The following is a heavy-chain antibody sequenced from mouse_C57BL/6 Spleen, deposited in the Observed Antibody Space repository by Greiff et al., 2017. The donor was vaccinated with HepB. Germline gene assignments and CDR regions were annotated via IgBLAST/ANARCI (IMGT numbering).Heavy chain of an antibody. Sequence: EVMLVESGGGLVQPGGSLSLSCAASGFTFTDYYMSWVRQPPGKALEWLGFIRNNANGYTTEYSASVKGRFTISRDNSQSILYLQMNALRAEDSATYYCARCPYGSSYDWYFDVWGTGTTVTVSS. CDR2: IRNNANGYTT. CDR1: GFTFTDYY. J-gene: IGHJ1*03. D-gene: IGHD1-1*01. V-gene: IGHV7-3*01. CDR3: ARCPYGSSYDWYFDV.